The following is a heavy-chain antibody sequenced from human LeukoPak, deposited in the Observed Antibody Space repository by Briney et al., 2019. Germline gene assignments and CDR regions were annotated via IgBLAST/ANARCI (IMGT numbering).Heavy chain of an antibody. D-gene: IGHD3/OR15-3a*01. J-gene: IGHJ4*02. CDR2: IYTSGST. Sequence: SETLSLTCTVSGGSISSSSYYWGWIRQPPGKGLEWIGRIYTSGSTNYNPSLKSRVTMSVDTSKNQFSLKLNSVTAADTAVYYCARQTGSGLFILPGGQGTLVTVSS. V-gene: IGHV4-39*01. CDR3: ARQTGSGLFILP. CDR1: GGSISSSSYY.